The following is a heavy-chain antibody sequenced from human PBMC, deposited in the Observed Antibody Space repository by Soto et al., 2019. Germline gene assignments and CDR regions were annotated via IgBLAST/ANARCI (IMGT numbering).Heavy chain of an antibody. Sequence: SETLSLTCAVSGGSISSSNWWSWVRQPPGXGLEWIGEIYHSGSTNYNPSLKSRVTISVDKSKNQFSLKLSSVTAADTAVYYCAREDKGYCSGGSCQGGMDVWGQGTTVTVSS. J-gene: IGHJ6*02. D-gene: IGHD2-15*01. CDR3: AREDKGYCSGGSCQGGMDV. CDR1: GGSISSSNW. V-gene: IGHV4-4*02. CDR2: IYHSGST.